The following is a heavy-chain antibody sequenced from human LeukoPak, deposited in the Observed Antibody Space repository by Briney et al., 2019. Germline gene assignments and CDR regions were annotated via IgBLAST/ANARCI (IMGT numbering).Heavy chain of an antibody. J-gene: IGHJ3*02. CDR1: GGSFSGYY. V-gene: IGHV4-34*01. CDR2: INHSGST. D-gene: IGHD3-10*01. Sequence: PSETLSLTCAVYGGSFSGYYWSWIRQPPGKGLGWIGEINHSGSTNYNPSLKSRVTISVDTSKNQFSLKLSSVTAADTAVYYCARGRRGVIRSFDIWGQGTMVTVSS. CDR3: ARGRRGVIRSFDI.